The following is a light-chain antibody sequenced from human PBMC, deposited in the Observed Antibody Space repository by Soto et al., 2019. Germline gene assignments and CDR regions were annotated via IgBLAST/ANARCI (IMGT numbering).Light chain of an antibody. Sequence: ALTQPASVSGSPGQSITISCTGTSSDVGSYNLVSWYQQHPGKAPKLMIYEGSKRPSGVSNRFSGSKSGNTASLTISGLQAEDEADYYCCSYAGSYVFGTGTKVTVL. J-gene: IGLJ1*01. V-gene: IGLV2-23*01. CDR1: SSDVGSYNL. CDR3: CSYAGSYV. CDR2: EGS.